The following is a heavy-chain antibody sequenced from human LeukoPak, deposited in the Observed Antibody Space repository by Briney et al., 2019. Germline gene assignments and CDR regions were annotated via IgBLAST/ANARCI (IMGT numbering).Heavy chain of an antibody. J-gene: IGHJ4*02. V-gene: IGHV3-30*02. CDR2: IRYDGSNK. Sequence: GGSLRLSCAASGFTFSSYGMHWVRQAPGKGLEWVAFIRYDGSNKYYADSVKGRFTISRDNSKNTLYLQMNSLRGEDTAVYYCAKDSLRERIVGSTTRGVNDYWGQGTLVTVSS. CDR3: AKDSLRERIVGSTTRGVNDY. CDR1: GFTFSSYG. D-gene: IGHD1-26*01.